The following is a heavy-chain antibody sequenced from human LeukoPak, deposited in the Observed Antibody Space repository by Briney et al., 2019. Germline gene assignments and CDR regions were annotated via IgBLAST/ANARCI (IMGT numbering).Heavy chain of an antibody. V-gene: IGHV1-18*01. D-gene: IGHD3-22*01. J-gene: IGHJ4*02. CDR2: ISAYNGNT. CDR1: GYTFTSYG. Sequence: ASVKVSCKASGYTFTSYGISWVRQAPGQGLEWMGWISAYNGNTNYAQKLQGRVTMTTDTSTSTAYMELRSLRSDDTAVYYCARDGYYDSSGSDDYLVQGTIVTVSS. CDR3: ARDGYYDSSGSDDY.